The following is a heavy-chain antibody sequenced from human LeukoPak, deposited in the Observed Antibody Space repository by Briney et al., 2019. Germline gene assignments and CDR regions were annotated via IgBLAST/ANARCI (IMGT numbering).Heavy chain of an antibody. CDR2: MSRSSSYI. J-gene: IGHJ4*02. Sequence: GGSLRLSCAASGFAFSDYFMNWVRQAPGKGLEWVSSMSRSSSYIYYADSVKGRFTISRDNAKNSLYLQMNSLRAEDTAVYYCARDLEVEGIGPTLWGQGTLVTVSS. CDR1: GFAFSDYF. V-gene: IGHV3-21*01. CDR3: ARDLEVEGIGPTL. D-gene: IGHD2-15*01.